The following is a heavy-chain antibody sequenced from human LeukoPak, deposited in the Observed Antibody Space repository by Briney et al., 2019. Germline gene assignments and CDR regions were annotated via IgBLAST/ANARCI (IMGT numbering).Heavy chain of an antibody. Sequence: GGSLRLSCAASGFTFSSYSMNWVRQAPGKGLEWVSSISSSSSYIYYADSVKGRFTISRDNAKNSLYLQMNSLRAEDTAVYYCARVGDQTYYYDSSGYPLPDVWGKGTTVTVSS. J-gene: IGHJ6*04. CDR2: ISSSSSYI. CDR1: GFTFSSYS. CDR3: ARVGDQTYYYDSSGYPLPDV. V-gene: IGHV3-21*01. D-gene: IGHD3-22*01.